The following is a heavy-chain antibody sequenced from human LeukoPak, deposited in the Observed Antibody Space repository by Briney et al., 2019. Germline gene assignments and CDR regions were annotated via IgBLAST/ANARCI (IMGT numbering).Heavy chain of an antibody. J-gene: IGHJ4*02. V-gene: IGHV3-66*01. CDR3: ARVGDCGRASCYAIDY. Sequence: GGSLRLSCAASGFTVSINYMSWVRQAPGKGLEWVSVIYSGGSTYYTDSVRGRFIISRDISKNTLYLQMNSLRAEDTAVYYCARVGDCGRASCYAIDYWGQGTLVTVSS. CDR1: GFTVSINY. D-gene: IGHD2-2*01. CDR2: IYSGGST.